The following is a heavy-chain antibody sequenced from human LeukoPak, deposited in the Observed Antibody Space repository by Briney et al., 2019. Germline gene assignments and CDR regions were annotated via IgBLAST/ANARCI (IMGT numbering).Heavy chain of an antibody. D-gene: IGHD3-10*01. Sequence: PGGSLRLSCAASGFTFSSYAMSWVRQAPGKGLEWVSTISDSGITTYYADSVKGRFTISRDNSKNTLYLQMNSLRAEDTAVYYCAKGSGSYGSGKFDYWGQGTLVTVSS. CDR1: GFTFSSYA. V-gene: IGHV3-23*01. CDR2: ISDSGITT. J-gene: IGHJ4*02. CDR3: AKGSGSYGSGKFDY.